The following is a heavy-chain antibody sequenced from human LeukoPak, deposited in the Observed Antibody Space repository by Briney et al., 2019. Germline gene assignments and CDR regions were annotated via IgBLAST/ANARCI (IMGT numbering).Heavy chain of an antibody. J-gene: IGHJ5*02. CDR3: TRYSSSWYDWFDP. Sequence: GGSLRLSCTASGFTFGDYAMSWFRQAPGKGLEWVGFIRSEAYGGTTEYAASVKGRFTISRDDSKSIAYLQMNSLKTEDTAVYYCTRYSSSWYDWFDPWGQGTLVTVSS. CDR1: GFTFGDYA. D-gene: IGHD6-13*01. CDR2: IRSEAYGGTT. V-gene: IGHV3-49*03.